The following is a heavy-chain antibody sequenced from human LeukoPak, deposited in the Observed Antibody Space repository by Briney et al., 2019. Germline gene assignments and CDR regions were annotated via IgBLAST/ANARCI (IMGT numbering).Heavy chain of an antibody. CDR2: ISWNSGSI. CDR1: GFTFSSYA. J-gene: IGHJ6*02. D-gene: IGHD5-18*01. CDR3: AKEILGYTYGRSGMDV. Sequence: GGSLRLSCAASGFTFSSYAMSWVRQAPGKGLEWVSGISWNSGSIGYADSVKGRFTISRDNAKNSLYLQMNSLRAEDTALYYCAKEILGYTYGRSGMDVWGQGTTVTVSS. V-gene: IGHV3-9*01.